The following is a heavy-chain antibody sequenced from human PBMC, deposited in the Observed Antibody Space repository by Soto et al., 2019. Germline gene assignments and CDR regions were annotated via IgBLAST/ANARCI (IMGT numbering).Heavy chain of an antibody. J-gene: IGHJ4*02. CDR1: GFTFSSNK. CDR3: TRELTTIIRAYN. CDR2: IGTSDSSI. D-gene: IGHD3-22*01. Sequence: EVQLVESGGGLVKPGGSLRLSCSASGFTFSSNKRYWFRQPPGEGLEWVSSIGTSDSSIYYADSVGGLFTISQNNAKRTVYLQMDSLRAENPAIYHATRELTTIIRAYNWGQGSLVTISS. V-gene: IGHV3-21*02.